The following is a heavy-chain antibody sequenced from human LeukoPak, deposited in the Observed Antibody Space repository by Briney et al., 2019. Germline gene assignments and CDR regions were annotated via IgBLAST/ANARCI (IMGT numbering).Heavy chain of an antibody. Sequence: WASVKVSCKASGYTFTSYDINWVRQATGQGLEWMGWMNPNSGNTGYAQKFQGRVTITRNTSISTAYMELSSLRSEDTAVYYCARDNSVEDTAWWFDPWGQGTLVTVSS. CDR3: ARDNSVEDTAWWFDP. CDR1: GYTFTSYD. V-gene: IGHV1-8*03. D-gene: IGHD4-23*01. CDR2: MNPNSGNT. J-gene: IGHJ5*02.